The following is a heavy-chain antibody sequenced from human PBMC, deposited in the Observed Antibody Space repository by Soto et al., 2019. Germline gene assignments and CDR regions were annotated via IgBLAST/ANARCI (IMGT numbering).Heavy chain of an antibody. V-gene: IGHV3-48*02. CDR2: ISSSSSTI. J-gene: IGHJ4*02. CDR1: GFTFSSYS. CDR3: ARKGDSYDRSGYYVDY. D-gene: IGHD3-22*01. Sequence: GGSLRLSCAASGFTFSSYSMNWVRQAPGKGLEWVSYISSSSSTIYYADSVKGRFTISRDNAKNSLYLQMNSLRDEDTAVYYCARKGDSYDRSGYYVDYWGQGTLVTVSS.